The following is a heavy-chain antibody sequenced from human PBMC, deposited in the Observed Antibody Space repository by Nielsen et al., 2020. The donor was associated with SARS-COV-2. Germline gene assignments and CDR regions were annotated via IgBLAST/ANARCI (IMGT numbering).Heavy chain of an antibody. CDR3: SRDRTTTTSATWAFDV. V-gene: IGHV3-53*04. Sequence: GESLKISCVASGFSVSSSYISWVRQAPGKGLEWVSAMYRGGGTYYLDSVKGRFTISRQNSRNTVYLQMNSLTREDAAVYFCSRDRTTTTSATWAFDVCGRGTQVTVSS. CDR2: MYRGGGT. CDR1: GFSVSSSY. J-gene: IGHJ2*01. D-gene: IGHD1/OR15-1a*01.